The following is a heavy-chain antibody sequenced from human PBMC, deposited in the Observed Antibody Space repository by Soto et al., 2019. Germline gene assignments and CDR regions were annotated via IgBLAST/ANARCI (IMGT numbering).Heavy chain of an antibody. J-gene: IGHJ4*02. CDR1: GYSFTSYW. CDR2: IYPGDSDT. Sequence: GESLKISCKGSGYSFTSYWIGWVRQMPGKGLEWMGIIYPGDSDTRYSPSFQGQVTISADKSISTAYLQWSSLKASDTAMYYCARGAGILTGYYMPFDYWGQGTLVTVSS. V-gene: IGHV5-51*01. D-gene: IGHD3-9*01. CDR3: ARGAGILTGYYMPFDY.